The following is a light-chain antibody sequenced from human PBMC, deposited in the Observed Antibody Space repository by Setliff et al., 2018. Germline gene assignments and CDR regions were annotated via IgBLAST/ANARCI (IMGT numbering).Light chain of an antibody. V-gene: IGLV1-40*01. CDR3: SAWDDNLNGPV. Sequence: QSVLTQPPSVSGAPGQRVTISCTGSSSNIGAGYDVHWYQQLPGTAPKLMIYDVDKRPSGVPDRFSGSKSGNTASLTISGLQSEDEADYFCSAWDDNLNGPVFGGGTK. CDR1: SSNIGAGYD. CDR2: DVD. J-gene: IGLJ3*02.